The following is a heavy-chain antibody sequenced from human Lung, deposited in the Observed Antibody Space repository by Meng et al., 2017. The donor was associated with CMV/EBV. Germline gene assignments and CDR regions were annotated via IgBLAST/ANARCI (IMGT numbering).Heavy chain of an antibody. Sequence: ASXXVSXKASGNPFAGYYIHWVRQTPGQGPEWMGWMNPNNGGTYFARKFQGRVTMTSDTSLSTAYMELTRLTSDDTAVYYCARGSLIQSRAPMPLEMWGQGTRGTVSS. CDR1: GNPFAGYY. J-gene: IGHJ3*02. D-gene: IGHD4-11*01. CDR3: ARGSLIQSRAPMPLEM. CDR2: MNPNNGGT. V-gene: IGHV1-2*02.